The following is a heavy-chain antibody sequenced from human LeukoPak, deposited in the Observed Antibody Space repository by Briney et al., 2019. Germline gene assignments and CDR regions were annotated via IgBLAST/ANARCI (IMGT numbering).Heavy chain of an antibody. CDR1: GFTFTNYA. CDR3: ANEDY. J-gene: IGHJ4*02. Sequence: GGSLRLSCAASGFTFTNYAMNWVRQAPGKGLEWVSGISDSGVSTYFADSVKGRFTISRDNSKNTLYLQMNSLRAEDTAVYYCANEDYWGQGTLVTVSS. CDR2: ISDSGVST. V-gene: IGHV3-23*01.